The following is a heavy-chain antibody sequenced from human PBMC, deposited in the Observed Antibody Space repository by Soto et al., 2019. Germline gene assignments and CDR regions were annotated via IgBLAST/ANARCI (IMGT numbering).Heavy chain of an antibody. CDR2: INHSGST. CDR1: GGSFSGYY. V-gene: IGHV4-34*01. J-gene: IGHJ6*03. CDR3: ARAKKEIRWYYYYYMDV. Sequence: PSETLSLTCAVYGGSFSGYYWSWIRQPPGKGLEWIGEINHSGSTNYNPSLKSRITISVDTSKNQFSLKLSSVTAADTAVYYCARAKKEIRWYYYYYMDVWGKGTTVTVSS. D-gene: IGHD2-15*01.